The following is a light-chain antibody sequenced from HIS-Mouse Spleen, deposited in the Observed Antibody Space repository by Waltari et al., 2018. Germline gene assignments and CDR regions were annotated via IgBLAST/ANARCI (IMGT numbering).Light chain of an antibody. CDR3: YSTDSSGNHRV. V-gene: IGLV3-10*01. CDR2: EDS. J-gene: IGLJ2*01. Sequence: SYELTQPPSVSVYPGQTARITSSGDALPNKYAYWYQQKSGQAPVLVIYEDSKRPSGIPERFSGSSSGTMATLTISGAQVEDEADYYCYSTDSSGNHRVFGGGTKLTVL. CDR1: ALPNKY.